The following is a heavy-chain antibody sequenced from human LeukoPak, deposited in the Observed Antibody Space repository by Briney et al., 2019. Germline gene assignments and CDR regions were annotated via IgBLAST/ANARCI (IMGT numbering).Heavy chain of an antibody. CDR1: GYTFTSYG. J-gene: IGHJ6*03. CDR3: ARDAFDRYYYYMDV. CDR2: ISAYNGNT. D-gene: IGHD3-9*01. Sequence: ASVKVSCKASGYTFTSYGISWVRQAPGQGLEWMGWISAYNGNTNYAQKLQGRVTMTTDTSTSTAYMELRSLRSDDTAVYYCARDAFDRYYYYMDVWGKGTTVTVSS. V-gene: IGHV1-18*01.